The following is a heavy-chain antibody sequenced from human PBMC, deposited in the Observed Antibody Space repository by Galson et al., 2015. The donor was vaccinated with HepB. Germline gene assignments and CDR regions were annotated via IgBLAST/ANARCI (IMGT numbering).Heavy chain of an antibody. CDR1: GYTFTGYF. V-gene: IGHV1-2*02. CDR2: INPNSGGT. Sequence: SVKVSCKASGYTFTGYFMHWVRQAPGQGLEWVGWINPNSGGTNYAQKFQGRVTITRDTSISTSYMELSRLKSDDTAVYYCAADFRSYTMLRGVIAYWGQGTLVTVSS. D-gene: IGHD3-10*01. J-gene: IGHJ4*02. CDR3: AADFRSYTMLRGVIAY.